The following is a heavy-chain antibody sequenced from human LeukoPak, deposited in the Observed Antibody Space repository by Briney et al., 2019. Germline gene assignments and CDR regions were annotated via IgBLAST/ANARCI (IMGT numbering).Heavy chain of an antibody. Sequence: PSETLSLTCNVSGGSISNGGYYWRWIRQPPGKGLEWIGYISYYNPSLKSRVTISVDRSKNQFSLKLSSVTAADTAVYYCAREGHSGSYYHFDYWGQGTLVTVSS. V-gene: IGHV4-30-2*01. J-gene: IGHJ4*02. D-gene: IGHD1-26*01. CDR3: AREGHSGSYYHFDY. CDR1: GGSISNGGYY. CDR2: IS.